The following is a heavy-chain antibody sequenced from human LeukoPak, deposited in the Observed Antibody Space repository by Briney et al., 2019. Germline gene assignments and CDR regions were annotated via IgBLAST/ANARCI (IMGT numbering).Heavy chain of an antibody. CDR2: INPNSGGT. J-gene: IGHJ4*02. V-gene: IGHV1-2*02. CDR1: GYTFTSYG. D-gene: IGHD3-9*01. Sequence: GASVTVSCTASGYTFTSYGISWVRQAPGQGLEWMGWINPNSGGTNYAQKFQGRVTMTRDTSISTAYMEVSRLTSDDTAVYYCARDHRTRGYFDWSPHLDYWGQETLVTVSS. CDR3: ARDHRTRGYFDWSPHLDY.